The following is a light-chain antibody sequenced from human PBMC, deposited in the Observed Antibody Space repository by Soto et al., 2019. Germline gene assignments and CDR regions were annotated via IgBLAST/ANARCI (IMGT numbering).Light chain of an antibody. J-gene: IGKJ2*01. Sequence: EIIMPHSPSTLSVAPGEGATLSCRSSRSGGSKFAWYQQKPGQAPRLLIFGVSNSANGVPARFSGSGSGTDFSLTISSLEFEDFAVYYCQQYSDWPPKYTLGLGTKVEV. V-gene: IGKV3-15*01. CDR2: GVS. CDR1: RSGGSK. CDR3: QQYSDWPPKYT.